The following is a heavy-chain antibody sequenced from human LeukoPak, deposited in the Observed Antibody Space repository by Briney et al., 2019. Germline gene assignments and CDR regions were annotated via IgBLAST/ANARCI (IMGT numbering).Heavy chain of an antibody. CDR1: GFTVDSNY. CDR3: AAGEQYYYGMDV. CDR2: TKQDGSEK. D-gene: IGHD7-27*01. V-gene: IGHV3-7*01. Sequence: GGSLRLSCAASGFTVDSNYLSWVRQAPGKGLEWVANTKQDGSEKYYVDSVKGRFTISRDNAKNALYLQMNSLRAEDTAVYYCAAGEQYYYGMDVWGQGTTVTVSS. J-gene: IGHJ6*02.